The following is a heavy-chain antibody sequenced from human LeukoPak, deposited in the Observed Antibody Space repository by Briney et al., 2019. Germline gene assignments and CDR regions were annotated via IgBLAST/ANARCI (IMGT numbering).Heavy chain of an antibody. Sequence: SETLSLTCTVSGGSISSYYWSWIRQPAGKGLEWIGRIYTSGSTNYNPSLKSRVTMSVDTSKNQFSLKLSSVTAADTAMYYCARAVVVPAAIGEAYYYYMDVWGKGTTVTVSS. CDR2: IYTSGST. V-gene: IGHV4-4*07. J-gene: IGHJ6*03. D-gene: IGHD2-2*02. CDR1: GGSISSYY. CDR3: ARAVVVPAAIGEAYYYYMDV.